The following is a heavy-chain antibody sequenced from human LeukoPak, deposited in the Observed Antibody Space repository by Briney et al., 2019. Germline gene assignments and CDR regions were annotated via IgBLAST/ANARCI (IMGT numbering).Heavy chain of an antibody. CDR1: GYTFTGYY. J-gene: IGHJ5*02. CDR2: INPNSGGT. V-gene: IGHV1-2*02. Sequence: GASVKVSCKASGYTFTGYYMHWVRQAPGQGLEWMGWINPNSGGTNYAQKFQGRVTMTRDMSTSTVYMELGSLRSEDTAVYYCARGPHKRTYDRDNWFDPWGQGTLVTVSS. D-gene: IGHD3-3*01. CDR3: ARGPHKRTYDRDNWFDP.